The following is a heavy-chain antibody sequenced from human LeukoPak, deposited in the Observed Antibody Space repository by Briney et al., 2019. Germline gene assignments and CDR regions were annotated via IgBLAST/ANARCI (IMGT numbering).Heavy chain of an antibody. Sequence: SETLSLTCTVSGGSISSYYWGWIRQPPGKGLEWIGSIYHSGSTYYNPSLKSRVTISVDTSKNQFSLKLSSVTAADTAVYYCARARGAAAGIIDYWGQGTLVTVSS. CDR2: IYHSGST. D-gene: IGHD6-13*01. CDR1: GGSISSYY. J-gene: IGHJ4*02. V-gene: IGHV4-38-2*02. CDR3: ARARGAAAGIIDY.